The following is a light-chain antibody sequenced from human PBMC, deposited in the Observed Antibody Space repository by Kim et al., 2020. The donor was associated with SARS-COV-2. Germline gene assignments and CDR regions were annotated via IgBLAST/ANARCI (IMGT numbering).Light chain of an antibody. Sequence: GQRVTISCSGSSSNIGRNAVNWYHQLPGTAPKLLIYSNNQRPSGVPDRLSGSKSGSSASLAITGLQSEDDGDYYCAAWDASLNGPVFGGGTRLTVL. CDR1: SSNIGRNA. CDR3: AAWDASLNGPV. J-gene: IGLJ3*02. V-gene: IGLV1-44*01. CDR2: SNN.